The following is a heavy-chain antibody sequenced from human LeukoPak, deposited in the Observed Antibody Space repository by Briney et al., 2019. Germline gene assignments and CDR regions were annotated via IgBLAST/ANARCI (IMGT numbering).Heavy chain of an antibody. CDR2: INPSGGST. D-gene: IGHD4-17*01. J-gene: IGHJ3*02. Sequence: ASVKVSCKASGYTLTSYYMHWVRQAPGQGLEWMRIINPSGGSTSYAQKFQGRVTMTRDMSTSTVYMELNSLRAEDTAVYYCARALYGARGSKGAFDIWGQGTMVTVSS. CDR3: ARALYGARGSKGAFDI. V-gene: IGHV1-46*01. CDR1: GYTLTSYY.